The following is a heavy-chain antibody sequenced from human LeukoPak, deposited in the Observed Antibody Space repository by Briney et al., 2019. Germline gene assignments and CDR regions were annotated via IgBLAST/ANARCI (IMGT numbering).Heavy chain of an antibody. D-gene: IGHD4-23*01. Sequence: PGGSLRLSCAASGFNFSATYMTWIRQAPGKGLEWVSYISNRGIIINYADSVKGRFTISRDDAKSSLYLHMNNLRTEDTALYYCASGGDYVGIAATFRYWGQGSLVTVSS. J-gene: IGHJ4*02. CDR2: ISNRGIII. V-gene: IGHV3-11*01. CDR1: GFNFSATY. CDR3: ASGGDYVGIAATFRY.